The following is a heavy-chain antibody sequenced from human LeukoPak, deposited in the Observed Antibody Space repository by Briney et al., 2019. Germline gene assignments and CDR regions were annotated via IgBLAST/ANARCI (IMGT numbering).Heavy chain of an antibody. Sequence: SETLTLTCTVSAGSLTSNYWSWIRQPPGKGLQWIGYIYYSGTVNYNPSLKSRLTISVATSKNQFSWNLSAVTAAATAVNSCAGLASYFDYWGQGTRVTVSS. CDR1: AGSLTSNY. CDR3: AGLASYFDY. CDR2: IYYSGTV. J-gene: IGHJ4*02. V-gene: IGHV4-59*08.